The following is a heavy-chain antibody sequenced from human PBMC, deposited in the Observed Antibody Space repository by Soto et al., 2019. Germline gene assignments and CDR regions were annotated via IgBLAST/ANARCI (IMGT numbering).Heavy chain of an antibody. CDR2: ISGGGDTT. Sequence: EVQLLESGGGLVQPGGSLRLSCAASGFTFNNYAMTWVRQAPGKGLEWVSAISGGGDTTSYADSLEGRFTVVRDGSKNTLYLQMSSLRAEDTALYYCAKGRGGSGSLTPRVDFWGQGTLVTVSS. D-gene: IGHD3-10*01. V-gene: IGHV3-23*01. CDR3: AKGRGGSGSLTPRVDF. CDR1: GFTFNNYA. J-gene: IGHJ4*02.